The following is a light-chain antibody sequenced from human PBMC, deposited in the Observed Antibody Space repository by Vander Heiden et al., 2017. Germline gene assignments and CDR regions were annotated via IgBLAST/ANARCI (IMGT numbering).Light chain of an antibody. CDR1: PNPCSRY. J-gene: IGKJ5*01. CDR3: QQYGSSPPSIT. Sequence: ELALTQSPVPPSLSPGEQATLPCTARPNPCSRYLAWYQQKPGQAPRLLIYGASSRATGIPDRFSGSGSGTDFALTISRLEPEDFAVYYCQQYGSSPPSITFGQGTRLEIK. V-gene: IGKV3-20*01. CDR2: GAS.